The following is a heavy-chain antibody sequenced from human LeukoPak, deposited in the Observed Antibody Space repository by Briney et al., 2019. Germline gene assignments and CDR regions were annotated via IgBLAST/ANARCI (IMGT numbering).Heavy chain of an antibody. CDR2: IYYSGST. CDR3: ARQGGGGWLQQEDYFDY. CDR1: GGSISSGGYY. V-gene: IGHV4-39*01. Sequence: SSETLSLTCTVSGGSISSGGYYWSWIRQHPGKGLEWIGYIYYSGSTYYNPSLKSRVTISVDTSKNQFSLKLSSVTAADTAVYYCARQGGGGWLQQEDYFDYWGQGTLVTVSS. D-gene: IGHD5-18*01. J-gene: IGHJ4*02.